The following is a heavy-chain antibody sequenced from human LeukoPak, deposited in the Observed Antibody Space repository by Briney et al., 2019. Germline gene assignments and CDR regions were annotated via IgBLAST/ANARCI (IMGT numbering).Heavy chain of an antibody. D-gene: IGHD5-12*01. CDR2: ISDDGSNK. V-gene: IGHV3-30*04. CDR1: GFTFITYA. Sequence: GGSLRLSCAASGFTFITYAMHWVRQAPGKGLEWVAAISDDGSNKYYADSVKGRFTISRDNSKNTLYLQMNSLRPEDAAVYFCASSRGYSDYDSDYWGQGTLVTVSS. J-gene: IGHJ4*02. CDR3: ASSRGYSDYDSDY.